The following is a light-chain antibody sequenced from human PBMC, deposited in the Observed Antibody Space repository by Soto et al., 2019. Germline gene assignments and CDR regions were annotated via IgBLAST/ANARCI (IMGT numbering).Light chain of an antibody. V-gene: IGKV1-39*01. Sequence: AAGDRVTITCRASQSITDYLHWYQQKPGKAPKLLIYAASSVQSGVPSRFSGSGSGTDFTLTINSLQPEDFATYYCQQTYYTPQTFGQGTELEIK. J-gene: IGKJ2*01. CDR1: QSITDY. CDR3: QQTYYTPQT. CDR2: AAS.